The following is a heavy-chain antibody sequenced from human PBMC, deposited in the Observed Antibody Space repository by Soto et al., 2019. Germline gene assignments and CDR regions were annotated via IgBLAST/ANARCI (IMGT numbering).Heavy chain of an antibody. D-gene: IGHD4-4*01. CDR3: AREMSTTVNNYYYYYGMDV. J-gene: IGHJ6*02. Sequence: GGSLRLSCAASGFTFSSYWMHWVRQAPGKGLVWVSRINSDGSSTSYADSVKGRFTISRDNAKNTLYLQMNSLRAEDTAVYYCAREMSTTVNNYYYYYGMDVWGQGTTVTVSS. CDR2: INSDGSST. CDR1: GFTFSSYW. V-gene: IGHV3-74*01.